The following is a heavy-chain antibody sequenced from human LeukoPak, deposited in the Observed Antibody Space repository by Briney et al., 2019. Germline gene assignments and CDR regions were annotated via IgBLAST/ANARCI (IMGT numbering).Heavy chain of an antibody. CDR2: IYYSGST. J-gene: IGHJ4*02. Sequence: SETLSLTCTVSGGSISSYYWSWIRQPPGKGLEWIGYIYYSGSTNYNPSLKSRVTISVDTSKNQFSLKLSSVTAADTAVYYCADGKQLADFDSWGQGTLVTVSS. CDR1: GGSISSYY. D-gene: IGHD6-6*01. CDR3: ADGKQLADFDS. V-gene: IGHV4-59*08.